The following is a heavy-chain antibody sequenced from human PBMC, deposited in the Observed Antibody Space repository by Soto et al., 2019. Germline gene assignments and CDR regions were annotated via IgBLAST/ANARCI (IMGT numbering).Heavy chain of an antibody. J-gene: IGHJ4*02. D-gene: IGHD6-19*01. V-gene: IGHV1-2*02. CDR2: INPNSGGT. CDR1: GYTFTGYY. CDR3: ARDRREQWLVSFDY. Sequence: QVQLVQSGAEVKKPGASVKVSCKASGYTFTGYYMHWVRQAPGQGLEWMGWINPNSGGTNYAQKFQGRVTMTRDTSSITADMELSRLRSDDTAVYYCARDRREQWLVSFDYWGQGTLVTVSS.